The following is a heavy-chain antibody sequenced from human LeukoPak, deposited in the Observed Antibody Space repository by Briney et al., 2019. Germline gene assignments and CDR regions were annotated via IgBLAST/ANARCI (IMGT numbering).Heavy chain of an antibody. Sequence: SETLSLTCTVSGGSINGYYWSWIRQPAGKGLEWIGRIYNSESIDYNPSLKSRVTMSIDTSKNQFSLKLNSVTAADTAVYYCARDRSSSYTRDWFDPWGQGALVTVSS. J-gene: IGHJ5*02. CDR3: ARDRSSSYTRDWFDP. V-gene: IGHV4-4*07. CDR2: IYNSESI. CDR1: GGSINGYY. D-gene: IGHD6-13*01.